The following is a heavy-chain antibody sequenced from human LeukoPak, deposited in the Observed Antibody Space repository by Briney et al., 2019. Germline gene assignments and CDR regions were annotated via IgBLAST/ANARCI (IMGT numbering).Heavy chain of an antibody. D-gene: IGHD3-22*01. V-gene: IGHV3-9*01. CDR2: ICWNSGSI. CDR1: GFTFADYA. J-gene: IGHJ4*02. CDR3: ARAMNYYYESSGICHY. Sequence: GGSLRLSCVASGFTFADYAMHWVRQAPGEGLEWVSGICWNSGSIASADSVKGRFTLSTDNATNSLYLQMYRLRAEDTAVYYCARAMNYYYESSGICHYWGQGTLVTVSS.